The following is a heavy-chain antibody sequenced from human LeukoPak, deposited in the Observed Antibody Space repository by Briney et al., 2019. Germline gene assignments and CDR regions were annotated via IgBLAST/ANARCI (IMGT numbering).Heavy chain of an antibody. J-gene: IGHJ4*02. CDR2: INPNSGGT. CDR1: GYTFTGYY. D-gene: IGHD6-19*01. CDR3: ARAIAVAGTSFDY. V-gene: IGHV1-2*02. Sequence: ASVKVSCKASGYTFTGYYMHWVRQAPGQGLEWMGWINPNSGGTNYEQKFHGRVTMTRDTSISTAYMELSRLRSDDTAVYYCARAIAVAGTSFDYWGQGTLVTVSS.